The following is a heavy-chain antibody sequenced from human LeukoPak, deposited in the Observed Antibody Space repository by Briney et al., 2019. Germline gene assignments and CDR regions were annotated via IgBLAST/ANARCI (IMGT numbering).Heavy chain of an antibody. J-gene: IGHJ3*02. D-gene: IGHD4-23*01. CDR1: GFTFSGTW. V-gene: IGHV3-7*01. CDR3: AKYGGNSGMAFDI. Sequence: GSLRLSCAASGFTFSGTWMSWVRQAPGKGLEWVANIDQDGTPRRYVNSVKGRFTISRDNAKNSLYLQMISLRAKDTAVYFCAKYGGNSGMAFDIWGQGTMVTVSS. CDR2: IDQDGTPR.